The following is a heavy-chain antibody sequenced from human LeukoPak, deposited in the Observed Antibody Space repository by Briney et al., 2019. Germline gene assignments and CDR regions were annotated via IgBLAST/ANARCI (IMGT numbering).Heavy chain of an antibody. D-gene: IGHD4-11*01. V-gene: IGHV4-59*01. Sequence: SETLSLTCTVSGGSISSYYWSWIRQPPGKGLEWIGYIYYSGSTSYNPSLKSRVTISVDTSKNQFSLKLRSVTAADTAVYYCASGADYSNYYFNYWGQGTLVTVSS. J-gene: IGHJ4*02. CDR1: GGSISSYY. CDR3: ASGADYSNYYFNY. CDR2: IYYSGST.